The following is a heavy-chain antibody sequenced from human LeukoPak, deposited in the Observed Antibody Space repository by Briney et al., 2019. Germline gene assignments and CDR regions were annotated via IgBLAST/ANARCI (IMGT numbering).Heavy chain of an antibody. J-gene: IGHJ3*02. CDR2: FDPEDGET. V-gene: IGHV1-24*01. D-gene: IGHD3-22*01. Sequence: GASVKVSCKVSGYTLTELSMHWVRQAPGKGLEWMGGFDPEDGETIYAQKFQGRVAMTEDTSTDTAYMELSSLRSEDTAVYYCATVITMIADVKMGAFDIWGQGTMVTVSS. CDR1: GYTLTELS. CDR3: ATVITMIADVKMGAFDI.